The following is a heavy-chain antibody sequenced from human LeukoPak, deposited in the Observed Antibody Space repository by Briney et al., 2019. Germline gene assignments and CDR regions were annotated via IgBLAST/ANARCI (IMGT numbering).Heavy chain of an antibody. D-gene: IGHD3-22*01. CDR1: GFTFSSYA. CDR3: ARLYYNNSRGYYLFAY. J-gene: IGHJ4*02. CDR2: ISGSGGST. Sequence: GSLRLSCAASGFTFSSYAMSWVRQAPGKGLEWVSAISGSGGSTYYADSVKGRFTISRDNSKNTLYLQMNSLRAEDTAVYYCARLYYNNSRGYYLFAYGGQGPLVTVSS. V-gene: IGHV3-23*01.